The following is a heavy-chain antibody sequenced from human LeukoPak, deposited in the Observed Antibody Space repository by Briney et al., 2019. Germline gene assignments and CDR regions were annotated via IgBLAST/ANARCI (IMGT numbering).Heavy chain of an antibody. CDR1: GYTFTSYD. V-gene: IGHV1-8*01. CDR3: ARVMGSRCSGGSCYSGDAFDI. Sequence: ASVKVSCKASGYTFTSYDINWVRQATGQGLEWMGWMNPNSGNTGYAQKFQGRVTMTRNTSISTAYMELSSLRSEDTAVYYCARVMGSRCSGGSCYSGDAFDIWGQGTMVTVSS. D-gene: IGHD2-15*01. CDR2: MNPNSGNT. J-gene: IGHJ3*02.